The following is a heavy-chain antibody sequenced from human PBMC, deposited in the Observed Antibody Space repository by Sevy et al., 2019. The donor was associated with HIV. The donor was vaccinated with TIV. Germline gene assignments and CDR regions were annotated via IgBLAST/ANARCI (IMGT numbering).Heavy chain of an antibody. Sequence: SETLSLTCAVSGGSISSYYWSWIRQPPGKGLEWIGYIYYSGSTNYNPSLKNRVTISVDTSKNQFSLKLSSVTAADTAVYYCAGNYDFWSGYYIYYYGMDVWGQGTTVTVSS. CDR1: GGSISSYY. V-gene: IGHV4-59*13. J-gene: IGHJ6*02. D-gene: IGHD3-3*01. CDR3: AGNYDFWSGYYIYYYGMDV. CDR2: IYYSGST.